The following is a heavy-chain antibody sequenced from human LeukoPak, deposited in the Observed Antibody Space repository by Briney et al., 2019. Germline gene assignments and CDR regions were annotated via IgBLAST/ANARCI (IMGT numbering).Heavy chain of an antibody. CDR2: IKQDGSAG. D-gene: IGHD2-15*01. Sequence: GGSLRLSCVASGFTFSNYWMSWVRQAPGKGLEWVANIKQDGSAGFYADSAEGRFTISRDNAKNSLYLQMDSLRAEDTAVYYCARDLVAAFDIWGQGTMVTAS. CDR1: GFTFSNYW. CDR3: ARDLVAAFDI. V-gene: IGHV3-7*01. J-gene: IGHJ3*02.